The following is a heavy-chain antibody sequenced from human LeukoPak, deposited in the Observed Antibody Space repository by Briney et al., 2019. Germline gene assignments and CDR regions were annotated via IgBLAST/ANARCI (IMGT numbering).Heavy chain of an antibody. J-gene: IGHJ4*02. CDR2: ISSSSSYI. Sequence: GGSLRLSCAASGFAFSSYSMNWVRQAPGKGLEWVSSISSSSSYIYYADSVKGRFTISRDNAKNSLYLQMNSLRAEDTAVYYCARDLYRIVVVPHYFDYWGQGTLVTVSS. V-gene: IGHV3-21*01. D-gene: IGHD3-22*01. CDR1: GFAFSSYS. CDR3: ARDLYRIVVVPHYFDY.